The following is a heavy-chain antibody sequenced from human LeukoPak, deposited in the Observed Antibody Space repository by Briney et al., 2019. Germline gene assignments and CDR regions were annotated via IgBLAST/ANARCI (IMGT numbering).Heavy chain of an antibody. J-gene: IGHJ4*02. CDR2: ISGSGGST. CDR3: AKRPSYSSSWYGGDY. V-gene: IGHV3-23*01. D-gene: IGHD6-13*01. CDR1: GFTFSSYA. Sequence: GGSLRLSCAASGFTFSSYAMSWVRQAPGKGLEWVSAISGSGGSTYYADSVKGRFTISRDNSKNTLYLQMNSLRAGDTAVYYCAKRPSYSSSWYGGDYWGQGTLVTVSS.